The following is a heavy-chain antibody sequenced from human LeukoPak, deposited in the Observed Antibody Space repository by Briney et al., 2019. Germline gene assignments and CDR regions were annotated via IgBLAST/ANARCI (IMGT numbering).Heavy chain of an antibody. D-gene: IGHD1-1*01. CDR2: ISGSGGST. V-gene: IGHV3-23*01. Sequence: GGSLRLSCAASGFTFSSYAMSWVRQAPGKGLEWVSGISGSGGSTYYADSVKGRFTISRDNSKNTLYVQMNSLRAEGTAVYYCAKLGNWNLDCWGQGTLVTVSS. J-gene: IGHJ4*02. CDR3: AKLGNWNLDC. CDR1: GFTFSSYA.